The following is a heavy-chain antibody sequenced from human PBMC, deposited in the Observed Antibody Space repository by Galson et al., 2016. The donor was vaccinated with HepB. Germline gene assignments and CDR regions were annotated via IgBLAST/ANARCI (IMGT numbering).Heavy chain of an antibody. CDR2: IYHNGST. Sequence: ETLSLTCTVSGDSLTDYFWSFIRQAPGKGLEWIGFIYHNGSTNYNPSLKSRVTISVDESKNQFFLKLSSVTAADTAVYYCANLGYCGSDSCYRVYWGQGALVTVSS. J-gene: IGHJ4*02. V-gene: IGHV4-59*12. CDR1: GDSLTDYF. CDR3: ANLGYCGSDSCYRVY. D-gene: IGHD2-21*01.